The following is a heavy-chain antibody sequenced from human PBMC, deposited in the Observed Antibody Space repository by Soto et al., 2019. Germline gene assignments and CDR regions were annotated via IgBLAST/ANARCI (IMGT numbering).Heavy chain of an antibody. CDR2: SGSGGGT. D-gene: IGHD2-15*01. J-gene: IGHJ2*01. Sequence: EVQLLESGGGLVQPGGSLRLSCAASGLTFSSNAISWVRQAPGKGMEGISTSGSGGGTYYAHSVKGRFTISRDHSRSTLYLHMDRMRAEDSALYYCAKIVVVVPCISWYFVLWGRGTLVTVSS. CDR3: AKIVVVVPCISWYFVL. V-gene: IGHV3-23*01. CDR1: GLTFSSNA.